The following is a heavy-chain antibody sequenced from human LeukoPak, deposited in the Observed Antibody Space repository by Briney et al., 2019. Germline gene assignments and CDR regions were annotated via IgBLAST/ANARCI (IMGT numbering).Heavy chain of an antibody. D-gene: IGHD3-9*01. CDR1: GYTLTELS. J-gene: IGHJ5*02. Sequence: ASVKVSCKVSGYTLTELSMHWVRQAPGKGLEWMGGFDPEDGETIYAQKFQGRVTMTEDTSTDTAYMELGSLRSEDTAVYYCATTTTRRYINWFDPWGQGTLVTVSS. CDR2: FDPEDGET. V-gene: IGHV1-24*01. CDR3: ATTTTRRYINWFDP.